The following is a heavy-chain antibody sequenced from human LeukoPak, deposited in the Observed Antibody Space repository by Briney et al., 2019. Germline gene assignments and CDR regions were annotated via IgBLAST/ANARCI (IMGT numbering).Heavy chain of an antibody. V-gene: IGHV1-8*01. CDR1: GYTFTSYD. D-gene: IGHD6-13*01. Sequence: ASVKVSCKASGYTFTSYDINWVRQATGQGLEWMGWMNPNSGNTGYAQKFQGRVTMTRNTSISTAYMELSSLRSEDTAVYYCARGRPGIAAAGTDVFDIWGQGTMVTVSS. CDR3: ARGRPGIAAAGTDVFDI. CDR2: MNPNSGNT. J-gene: IGHJ3*02.